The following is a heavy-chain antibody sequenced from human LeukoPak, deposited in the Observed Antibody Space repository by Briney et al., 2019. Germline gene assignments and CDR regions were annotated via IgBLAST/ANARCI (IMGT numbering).Heavy chain of an antibody. V-gene: IGHV3-23*01. D-gene: IGHD3-3*01. CDR1: GFTFSSYA. J-gene: IGHJ6*03. Sequence: GGSLRLSCAASGFTFSSYAMSWVRQAPGKGLEWVSTISGSGGSTYYADSVKGRFTISRDNSKNTLYLQMNSLRAEDTAVYYCAKAEVDYDFWPSYMDVWGKGTTVTVSS. CDR3: AKAEVDYDFWPSYMDV. CDR2: ISGSGGST.